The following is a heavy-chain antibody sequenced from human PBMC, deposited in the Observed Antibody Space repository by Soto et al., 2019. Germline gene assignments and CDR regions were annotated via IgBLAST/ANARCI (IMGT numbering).Heavy chain of an antibody. D-gene: IGHD5-12*01. CDR2: IYQSGST. J-gene: IGHJ2*01. V-gene: IGHV4-30-2*01. CDR1: GVSISSGGYS. Sequence: QLQLQESGSGLVKPSQTLSLTCAVSGVSISSGGYSWSWIRQPPGKGLEWLGYIYQSGSTYYTPSLKSRVTISVDRSKNQFSLQLSSVTAADTAVYYCASRDGYKIDWYFDLWGRGTLVTVSS. CDR3: ASRDGYKIDWYFDL.